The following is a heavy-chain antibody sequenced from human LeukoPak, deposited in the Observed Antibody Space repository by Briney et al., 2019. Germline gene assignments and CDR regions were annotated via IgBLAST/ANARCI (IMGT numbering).Heavy chain of an antibody. J-gene: IGHJ3*02. CDR1: GGSFSGYY. V-gene: IGHV4-34*01. CDR3: ARRGGNSLVDI. CDR2: INHSGST. D-gene: IGHD4-23*01. Sequence: SETLSLTCAVYGGSFSGYYWSWIRQPPGKGLEWIGEINHSGSTNYNPSLKSRVTISVDTSKNQFSLKLSSVTAADTAVYYCARRGGNSLVDIWGQGTMVTVSS.